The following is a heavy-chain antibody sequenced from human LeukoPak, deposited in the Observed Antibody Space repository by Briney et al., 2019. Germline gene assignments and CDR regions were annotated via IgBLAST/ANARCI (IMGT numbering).Heavy chain of an antibody. D-gene: IGHD2-15*01. CDR2: FTGSGGST. CDR1: GFTFSNYA. CDR3: AKGSRSGGSYYFDY. Sequence: PGGSLTLSCPASGFTFSNYAVGGLGQAPGKGLDGVATFTGSGGSTYYADSVKGRFTISRDNSKNTLYLQMNSLRAEDTAVYYCAKGSRSGGSYYFDYWGQGNLLTVSS. V-gene: IGHV3-23*01. J-gene: IGHJ4*02.